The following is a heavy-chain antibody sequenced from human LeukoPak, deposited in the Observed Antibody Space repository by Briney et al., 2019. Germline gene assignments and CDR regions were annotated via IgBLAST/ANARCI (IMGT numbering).Heavy chain of an antibody. Sequence: PSETLSLTCAVSGYSISSGYYWGWVRPPPGKGLEWIGSIYHSGSTYYNPSLKSRVTISVDTSKNQFSLKLSSVTAADTAVYYCARSVELRFDYWGQGTLVTVSS. CDR1: GYSISSGYY. V-gene: IGHV4-38-2*01. J-gene: IGHJ4*02. CDR2: IYHSGST. D-gene: IGHD1-7*01. CDR3: ARSVELRFDY.